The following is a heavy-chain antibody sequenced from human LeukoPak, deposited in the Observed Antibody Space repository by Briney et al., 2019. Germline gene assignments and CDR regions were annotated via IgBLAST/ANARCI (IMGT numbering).Heavy chain of an antibody. J-gene: IGHJ4*02. Sequence: ASVKVSCKASGYTFIVHYIHWVRQAPGQGLEWMGWVNPSGGGTNYAQTFQDRVTMTRDTSINTAYMELSSLRSDDTAVYYCARTRTGKPDFWGQGTLVTVSS. CDR2: VNPSGGGT. V-gene: IGHV1-2*02. CDR3: ARTRTGKPDF. D-gene: IGHD1-14*01. CDR1: GYTFIVHY.